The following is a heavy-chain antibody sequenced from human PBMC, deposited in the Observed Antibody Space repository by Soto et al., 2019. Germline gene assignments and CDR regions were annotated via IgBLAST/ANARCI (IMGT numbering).Heavy chain of an antibody. V-gene: IGHV3-30*18. CDR2: ISYDASNK. J-gene: IGHJ4*02. CDR3: AKGLTTMVTALGY. CDR1: GFIFSSYG. Sequence: GGSLRLSCAVSGFIFSSYGMHWVRQAPGKGLELVAVISYDASNKYYADSVKGRFTISRDNSKNTLHLQMNSLRAEDTAVYYCAKGLTTMVTALGYWGQGTLVTVSS. D-gene: IGHD2-15*01.